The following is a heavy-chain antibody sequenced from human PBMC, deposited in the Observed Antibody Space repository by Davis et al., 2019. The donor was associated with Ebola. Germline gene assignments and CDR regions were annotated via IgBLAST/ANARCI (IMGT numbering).Heavy chain of an antibody. J-gene: IGHJ4*02. CDR2: IYYSGST. CDR3: ARARYYDFWSGYYFRGYYFDY. Sequence: SETLSLTCTVSGGYISSYYWSWIRQPPGKGLEWIGYIYYSGSTNYNPSLKSRVTISVDTSKNQFSLKLSSVTAADTAVYYCARARYYDFWSGYYFRGYYFDYWGQGTLVTVSS. V-gene: IGHV4-59*01. D-gene: IGHD3-3*01. CDR1: GGYISSYY.